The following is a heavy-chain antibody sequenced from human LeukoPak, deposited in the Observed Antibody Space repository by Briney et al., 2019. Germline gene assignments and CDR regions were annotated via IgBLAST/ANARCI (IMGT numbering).Heavy chain of an antibody. J-gene: IGHJ6*03. CDR3: ARAPYYYDSSGYSQGGYYYYYMDV. CDR2: IIPIFGTA. D-gene: IGHD3-22*01. Sequence: SVKVSCKASGGTFSSYAISWVRQAPGQGLEWMGGIIPIFGTANYAQKFQGRVTITTDESTSTAYMELSSLRSEDTAVYYCARAPYYYDSSGYSQGGYYYYYMDVWGKGTTVTVSS. V-gene: IGHV1-69*05. CDR1: GGTFSSYA.